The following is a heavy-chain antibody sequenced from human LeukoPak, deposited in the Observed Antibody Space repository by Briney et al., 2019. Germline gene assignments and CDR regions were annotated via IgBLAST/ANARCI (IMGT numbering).Heavy chain of an antibody. J-gene: IGHJ4*02. V-gene: IGHV3-23*01. CDR1: GFNFHYFA. CDR2: IRGSGDTT. Sequence: PGGSLRLSCAASGFNFHYFALSWVRQAPGKGLEWVSGIRGSGDTTYYTDSVKGRFTISRDNSKNTLYLQMNSLRAEDTAVYYCAGRIAARPWSPPFDYWGQGVLVTVSS. D-gene: IGHD6-6*01. CDR3: AGRIAARPWSPPFDY.